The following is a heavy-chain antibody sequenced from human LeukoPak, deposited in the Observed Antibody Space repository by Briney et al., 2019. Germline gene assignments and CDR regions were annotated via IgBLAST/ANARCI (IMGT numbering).Heavy chain of an antibody. J-gene: IGHJ4*02. CDR1: GGSISSYY. D-gene: IGHD6-13*01. CDR3: ASLTMYGYSSSKDY. CDR2: IYYSGST. V-gene: IGHV4-39*07. Sequence: SETLSLTCTVSGGSISSYYWGWIRQPPGKGLEWIGSIYYSGSTYYNPSLKSRVTISVDTSKNQFSLKLSSVTAADTAVYYCASLTMYGYSSSKDYWGQGTLVTVSS.